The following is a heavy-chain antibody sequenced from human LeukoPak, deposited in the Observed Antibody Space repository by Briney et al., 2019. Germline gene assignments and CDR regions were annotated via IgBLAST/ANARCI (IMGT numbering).Heavy chain of an antibody. J-gene: IGHJ6*02. CDR3: ARAEKCRGGGFCYSFYYGMDV. Sequence: PSETLSLTCTVSGGSISGYYWSWSRQPPGKGLEWIGYIYYSGSTNYNPSLKSRVTISVDTSKNQFSLKLSSVTAADTAVYYCARAEKCRGGGFCYSFYYGMDVWGQGTTVTVSS. V-gene: IGHV4-59*01. CDR1: GGSISGYY. CDR2: IYYSGST. D-gene: IGHD2-15*01.